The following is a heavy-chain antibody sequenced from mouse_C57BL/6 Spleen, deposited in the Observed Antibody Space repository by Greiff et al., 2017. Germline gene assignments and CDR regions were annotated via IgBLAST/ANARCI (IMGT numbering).Heavy chain of an antibody. CDR2: IDPSDSYT. CDR1: GYTFTSYW. V-gene: IGHV1-69*01. D-gene: IGHD1-1*01. J-gene: IGHJ4*01. CDR3: ARQCYYGSSPYAMDY. Sequence: QVQLKQPGAELVMPGASVKLSCKASGYTFTSYWMHWVKQRPGPGLEWIGEIDPSDSYTNYNQKFKGKSTLTVDKSSSTAYMQLSSLTSADSAVYYCARQCYYGSSPYAMDYWGQGTSVTVSS.